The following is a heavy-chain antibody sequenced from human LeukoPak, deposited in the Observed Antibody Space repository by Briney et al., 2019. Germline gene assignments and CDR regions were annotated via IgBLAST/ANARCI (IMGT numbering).Heavy chain of an antibody. V-gene: IGHV3-23*01. CDR1: GFIFRNYG. CDR3: VKWGDYDILTGYYVPDF. CDR2: ITGSGDTT. J-gene: IGHJ4*02. D-gene: IGHD3-9*01. Sequence: GASLRLSCAASGFIFRNYGMSWVRQAPGKGLEWVSAITGSGDTTFYADSVKGRFTISRDNSKNALYVEMNTLRAEDTAVYYCVKWGDYDILTGYYVPDFWGQGTLVTVSS.